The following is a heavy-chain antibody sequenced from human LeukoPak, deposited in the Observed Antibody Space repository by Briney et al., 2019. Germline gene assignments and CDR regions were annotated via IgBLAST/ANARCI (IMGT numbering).Heavy chain of an antibody. CDR1: GFIFNSYA. D-gene: IGHD3-22*01. Sequence: PGGSLRLSCAASGFIFNSYAMSWVRQAPGKGLEWVSAIGGSDGSTYYADSVKGRFTISRDNSKSTEYLQMNSLRAEDTAIYYCAKVKWDSSGYFDYWGQGTLVTVSS. CDR3: AKVKWDSSGYFDY. V-gene: IGHV3-23*01. J-gene: IGHJ4*02. CDR2: IGGSDGST.